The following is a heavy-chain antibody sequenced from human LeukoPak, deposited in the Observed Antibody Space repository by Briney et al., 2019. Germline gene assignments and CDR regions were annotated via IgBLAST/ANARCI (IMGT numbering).Heavy chain of an antibody. CDR3: ATHDYGDYVGDWYFDL. D-gene: IGHD4-17*01. J-gene: IGHJ2*01. CDR2: INPSGGST. Sequence: ASVNVSCKASGYTFTSYYMHWVRQAPGQGLEWMGIINPSGGSTSYAQKFQGRVTMTRDTSTSTVYMELSSLRSEDTAVYYCATHDYGDYVGDWYFDLWGRGTLVTVSS. CDR1: GYTFTSYY. V-gene: IGHV1-46*01.